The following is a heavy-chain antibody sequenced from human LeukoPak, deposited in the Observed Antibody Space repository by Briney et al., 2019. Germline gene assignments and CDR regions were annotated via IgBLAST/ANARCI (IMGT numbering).Heavy chain of an antibody. CDR3: TTDPPRTGGRYMAV. D-gene: IGHD1-1*01. J-gene: IGHJ6*03. CDR2: IKSNYNGRTI. V-gene: IGHV3-15*01. Sequence: GGSVRLSCAPSGFIFSNLWMTGVRHTPGKGLEWVGRIKSNYNGRTIDYAAPVKGRFIISRDDSKNTLYLQMNGLITEDTAVYYCTTDPPRTGGRYMAVWGKGTTVTVSS. CDR1: GFIFSNLW.